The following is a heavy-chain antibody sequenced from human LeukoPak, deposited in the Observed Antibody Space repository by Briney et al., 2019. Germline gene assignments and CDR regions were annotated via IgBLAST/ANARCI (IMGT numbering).Heavy chain of an antibody. Sequence: GASVKVSCKASGYTFTSYAMHWVRQAPGQGLEWMGRIIPILGIANYAQKFQGRVTITADKSTSTAYMELSSLRSEDTAVYYCARLGEVGYCSGGSCPWNDYWGQGTLVTVSS. J-gene: IGHJ4*02. V-gene: IGHV1-69*04. CDR1: GYTFTSYA. CDR2: IIPILGIA. D-gene: IGHD2-15*01. CDR3: ARLGEVGYCSGGSCPWNDY.